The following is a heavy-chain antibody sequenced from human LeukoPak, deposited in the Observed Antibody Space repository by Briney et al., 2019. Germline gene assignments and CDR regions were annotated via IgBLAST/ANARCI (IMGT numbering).Heavy chain of an antibody. Sequence: GESLKISCKGSGYSFTSYWIGWVGQMPGKGLEWMGIIYPGDSDTRYSPSCQGQVAISADKSISTAYLQWSSLKASDTAMYYCARRYCSSTSCYNYRDVWGKGTTVTVSS. J-gene: IGHJ6*03. D-gene: IGHD2-2*02. CDR1: GYSFTSYW. V-gene: IGHV5-51*01. CDR2: IYPGDSDT. CDR3: ARRYCSSTSCYNYRDV.